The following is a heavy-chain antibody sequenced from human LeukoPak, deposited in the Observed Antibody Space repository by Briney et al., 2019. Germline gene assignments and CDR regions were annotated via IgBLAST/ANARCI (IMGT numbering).Heavy chain of an antibody. CDR3: ARENSGSYREFDY. V-gene: IGHV4-4*07. CDR1: GGSISSYY. D-gene: IGHD1-26*01. J-gene: IGHJ4*02. Sequence: SETLSLTCTVSGGSISSYYWSWIRQPAGKGLEWIGRIYTSGSTNYNASLKSRVSMSVDTSRNQFSLKLSSVTAADTAVFYCARENSGSYREFDYWGQGTLVTVSS. CDR2: IYTSGST.